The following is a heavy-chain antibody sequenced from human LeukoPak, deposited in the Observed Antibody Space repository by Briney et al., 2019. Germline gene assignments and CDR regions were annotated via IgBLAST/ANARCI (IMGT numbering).Heavy chain of an antibody. CDR1: GYSFTSYW. D-gene: IGHD6-19*01. CDR3: AISSPYSSGWYIVDY. Sequence: GESLKISCKGSGYSFTSYWIGWVRQMPGKGLEWMGIIYPGDSDTRYSPSFQGQVTISADKSISTAYLQWSSLKASDTAMYYCAISSPYSSGWYIVDYWGQGTLVTVSP. V-gene: IGHV5-51*01. J-gene: IGHJ4*02. CDR2: IYPGDSDT.